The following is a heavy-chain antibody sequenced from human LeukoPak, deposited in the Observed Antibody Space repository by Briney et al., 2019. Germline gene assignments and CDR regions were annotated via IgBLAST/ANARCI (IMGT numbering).Heavy chain of an antibody. V-gene: IGHV1-46*01. Sequence: GASVKVSCKASGYTFTRYYMHWVRQAPGQGLEWMGIINPSGGSTRYAQKFQGRVTMTRDTSTSTVYMELSSLTSDDTACYHCARGGGTCRSSSCYAVAFDMWGQGTMVTVSS. J-gene: IGHJ3*02. CDR2: INPSGGST. CDR1: GYTFTRYY. CDR3: ARGGGTCRSSSCYAVAFDM. D-gene: IGHD2-2*01.